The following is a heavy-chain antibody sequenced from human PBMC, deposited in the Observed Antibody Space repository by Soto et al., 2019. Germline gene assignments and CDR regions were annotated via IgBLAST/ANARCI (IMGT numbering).Heavy chain of an antibody. CDR2: ISRNGGNL. CDR3: AKATAPNAWFDL. J-gene: IGHJ5*02. Sequence: EVQLVESGGGFVQPGRSLRLSCAASGFTFEDYAMHWVRQAPGKGLEWVSGISRNGGNLVYADSVKGRFTISRDNAKNSLYLEMNSLRAEDTAFYYCAKATAPNAWFDLLGQGTLVTVS. V-gene: IGHV3-9*01. CDR1: GFTFEDYA.